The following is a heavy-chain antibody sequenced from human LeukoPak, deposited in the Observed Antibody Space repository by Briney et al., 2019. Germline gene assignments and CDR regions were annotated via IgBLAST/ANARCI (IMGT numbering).Heavy chain of an antibody. J-gene: IGHJ4*02. V-gene: IGHV1-2*02. D-gene: IGHD3-10*01. CDR1: RYLFTGFF. Sequence: PLASVKVSCKTSRYLFTGFFIHWVRQAPGQGLEWMGSVSPNNGGTSYAQRFQGRVNMTSDTSTRTAYLQLSGLRFDDTAVYYCATLLWFGDFDYWGQGTPVTVS. CDR3: ATLLWFGDFDY. CDR2: VSPNNGGT.